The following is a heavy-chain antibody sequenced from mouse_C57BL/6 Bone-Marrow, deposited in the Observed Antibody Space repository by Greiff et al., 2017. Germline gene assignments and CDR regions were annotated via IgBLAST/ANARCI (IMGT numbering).Heavy chain of an antibody. V-gene: IGHV3-6*01. CDR2: ISYDGSN. CDR1: CYSITSGYY. D-gene: IGHD3-3*01. CDR3: AREGT. J-gene: IGHJ2*01. Sequence: DVQLQESGPGLVKPSQSLSLTCSVTCYSITSGYYWNWIRQFPGNKLEWMGYISYDGSNNYNPSLKNRISITRDTSKNQFFLKLNSVTTEDTATYYCAREGTWGQGTTLTVSS.